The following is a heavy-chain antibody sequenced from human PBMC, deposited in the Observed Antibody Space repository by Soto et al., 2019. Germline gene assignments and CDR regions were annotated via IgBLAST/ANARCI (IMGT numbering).Heavy chain of an antibody. CDR1: GFTFSSYA. Sequence: GGSLRLSCAASGFTFSSYAMSWVRQAPGKGLEWVSGISGSGGSTDYADFVKGRFTISRDNSKNTLYLQMNSLRSEDTAVYYCARRGYSSSWYYYYYYGMDVWGQGTTVTSP. D-gene: IGHD6-13*01. J-gene: IGHJ6*02. V-gene: IGHV3-23*01. CDR3: ARRGYSSSWYYYYYYGMDV. CDR2: ISGSGGST.